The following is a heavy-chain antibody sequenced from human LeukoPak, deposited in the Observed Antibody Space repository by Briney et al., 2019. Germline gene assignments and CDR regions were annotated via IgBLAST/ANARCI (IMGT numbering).Heavy chain of an antibody. CDR3: ATRRRRGMIVVVITLFDY. J-gene: IGHJ4*02. D-gene: IGHD3-22*01. Sequence: SETLSLICTVSGGSISSSSYYWGWIRQPPGKGLEWIGSIYYSGSTYYNPSLKSRVTISVDTSKNQFSLKLSSVTAADTAVYYCATRRRRGMIVVVITLFDYWGQGTLVTVSS. CDR1: GGSISSSSYY. CDR2: IYYSGST. V-gene: IGHV4-39*01.